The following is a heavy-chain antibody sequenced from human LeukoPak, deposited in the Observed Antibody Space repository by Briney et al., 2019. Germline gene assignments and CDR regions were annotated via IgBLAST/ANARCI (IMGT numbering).Heavy chain of an antibody. V-gene: IGHV4-59*08. J-gene: IGHJ4*02. CDR3: ARQKPSGYYSTSGNHHDW. D-gene: IGHD3-22*01. Sequence: SETLSLTCTVSGGSFSSYYWSWIRQPPGKGLEWIGYIYYSGTTNYNPSLKSRVTISVDTSKNQFSLNLSSVTAADTAVYYCARQKPSGYYSTSGNHHDWWSQGTLVTVSS. CDR2: IYYSGTT. CDR1: GGSFSSYY.